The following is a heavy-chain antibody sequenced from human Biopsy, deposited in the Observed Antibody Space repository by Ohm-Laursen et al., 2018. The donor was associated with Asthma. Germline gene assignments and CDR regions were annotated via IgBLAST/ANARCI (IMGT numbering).Heavy chain of an antibody. CDR3: AKVAGTYYYDSTGYPGVDY. CDR2: ISYDGFNK. Sequence: SLRLSCSASGFTFSTYGMHWVRQAPGKGLEWVAVISYDGFNKDYGDSVKGRFTISRDNSKNTLYLQMNSLRAEDTARYYCAKVAGTYYYDSTGYPGVDYWGQGTPVTVSS. V-gene: IGHV3-30*18. J-gene: IGHJ4*02. D-gene: IGHD3-22*01. CDR1: GFTFSTYG.